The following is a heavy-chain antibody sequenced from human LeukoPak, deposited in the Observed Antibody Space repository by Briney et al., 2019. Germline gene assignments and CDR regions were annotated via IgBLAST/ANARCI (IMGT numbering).Heavy chain of an antibody. CDR2: IYYSGST. Sequence: SETLSLTCTVSGGSISSFYWSWIRQPPGRGLEWIGYIYYSGSTNYNPSLKSRVTISVDTSKDQFSLKLTSVTAADTAVYYCARSLSANLVFFLWGQGTTVTASS. V-gene: IGHV4-59*08. D-gene: IGHD2/OR15-2a*01. CDR1: GGSISSFY. J-gene: IGHJ6*02. CDR3: ARSLSANLVFFL.